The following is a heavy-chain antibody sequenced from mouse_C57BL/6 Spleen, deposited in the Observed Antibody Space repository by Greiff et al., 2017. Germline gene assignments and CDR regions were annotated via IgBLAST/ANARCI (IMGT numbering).Heavy chain of an antibody. CDR2: INPNYGTT. J-gene: IGHJ4*01. Sequence: VQLKESGPELVKPGASVKISCKASGYSFTDYNMNWVKQSNGKSLEWIGVINPNYGTTSYNQKFKGKATLTVDQSSSTAYMQLNSLTSEDSAVYYCARGGYNPYYYAMDYWGQGTSVTVSS. CDR3: ARGGYNPYYYAMDY. CDR1: GYSFTDYN. V-gene: IGHV1-39*01. D-gene: IGHD1-3*01.